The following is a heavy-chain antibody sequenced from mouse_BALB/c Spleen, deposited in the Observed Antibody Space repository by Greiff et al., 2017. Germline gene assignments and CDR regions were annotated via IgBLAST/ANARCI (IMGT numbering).Heavy chain of an antibody. CDR1: GFTFSSYA. CDR2: ISSGGSYT. V-gene: IGHV5-9-4*01. CDR3: ASVGYGSYECAMGY. J-gene: IGHJ4*01. D-gene: IGHD1-1*02. Sequence: EVQRVESGGGLVKPGGSLKLSCAASGFTFSSYAMSWVRQSPEKRLEWVAEISSGGSYTYYPDTVTGRFTISRDNAKNTLCLEMSRLRSEDTAMYYCASVGYGSYECAMGYWGQGTSGTVSS.